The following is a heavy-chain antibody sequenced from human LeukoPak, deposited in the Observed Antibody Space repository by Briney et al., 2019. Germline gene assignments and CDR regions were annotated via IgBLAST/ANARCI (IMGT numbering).Heavy chain of an antibody. D-gene: IGHD6-19*01. CDR2: ISNDGSNK. Sequence: GGSLRLSCAASGFTFSSYGIHWVRQAPGKGLEWVAVISNDGSNKYYADSVKGRFTISRDNSKNTLYLQMNSLRAEDTAVYYCAKVNPPYSSGSTKTRGAFDMWGQGTMVTVSS. J-gene: IGHJ3*02. CDR1: GFTFSSYG. V-gene: IGHV3-30*18. CDR3: AKVNPPYSSGSTKTRGAFDM.